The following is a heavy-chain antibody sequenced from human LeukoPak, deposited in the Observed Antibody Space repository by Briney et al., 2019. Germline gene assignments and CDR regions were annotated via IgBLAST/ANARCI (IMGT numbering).Heavy chain of an antibody. V-gene: IGHV1-46*01. J-gene: IGHJ4*02. Sequence: ASVKVSCKASGYTFTSYYMHWVRQAPGQGLEWMGIINPSGGSTSYAQKFQGRVTMTRDMSTSTVYMELSRLRSDDTAVYYCARAMYYYDSSGYFPVSVDYWGQGTLVTVSS. D-gene: IGHD3-22*01. CDR2: INPSGGST. CDR1: GYTFTSYY. CDR3: ARAMYYYDSSGYFPVSVDY.